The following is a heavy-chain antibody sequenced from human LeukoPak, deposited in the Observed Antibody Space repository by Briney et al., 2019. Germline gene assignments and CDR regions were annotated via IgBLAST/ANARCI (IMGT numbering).Heavy chain of an antibody. Sequence: SETLSLTCTVSGASISSGGYYWSWIRQHPGKGLEWIGYIYYSGSTYYNPSLKSRVTISVDSSRNQFSLRLSSVTAADTAVYYCARVRIAVADYWGQGTLVTVSS. D-gene: IGHD6-19*01. CDR2: IYYSGST. CDR3: ARVRIAVADY. J-gene: IGHJ4*02. V-gene: IGHV4-31*03. CDR1: GASISSGGYY.